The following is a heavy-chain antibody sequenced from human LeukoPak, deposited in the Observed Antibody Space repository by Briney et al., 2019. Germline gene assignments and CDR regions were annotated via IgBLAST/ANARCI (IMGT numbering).Heavy chain of an antibody. D-gene: IGHD1-1*01. V-gene: IGHV3-48*04. CDR2: ISSSSSTI. CDR3: ARGPPAGYGTCWFGY. J-gene: IGHJ5*01. Sequence: PGGSLRLSCAASGFTFSSYSMNWVRQAPGKGLEWVSYISSSSSTIYYADSVKGRFSISRDNADNSLSLQMNSLRAGDTAVYYCARGPPAGYGTCWFGYWGQGSLVTVSS. CDR1: GFTFSSYS.